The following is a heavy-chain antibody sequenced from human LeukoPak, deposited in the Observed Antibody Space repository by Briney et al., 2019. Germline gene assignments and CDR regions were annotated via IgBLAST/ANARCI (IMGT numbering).Heavy chain of an antibody. Sequence: GGSLRLSCTASGFSFSTYSMTWVRQGPGRGLEWVSSIYNSGSKTFYADSVKGRFTISRDNSKNTLYLQMNSQTAEDTAIYYCSKDVVPDSGWDLDYWGQGTLVTVSS. CDR2: IYNSGSKT. V-gene: IGHV3-23*05. CDR1: GFSFSTYS. J-gene: IGHJ4*02. D-gene: IGHD6-19*01. CDR3: SKDVVPDSGWDLDY.